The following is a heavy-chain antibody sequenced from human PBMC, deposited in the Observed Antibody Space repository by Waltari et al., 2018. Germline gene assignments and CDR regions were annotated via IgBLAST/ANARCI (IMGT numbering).Heavy chain of an antibody. V-gene: IGHV3-23*01. D-gene: IGHD3-16*02. CDR1: GVSFMGYA. Sequence: EVQLLESAGGLVQPGGALRLSCAASGVSFMGYAMSWVRQAPGEGLEWVASISGSGATPFYADSVKGRFTIVRDNSKDTLYLQMNSLRVDDSAVYYCAKGSRGYTNYFFDYWGQGALVTVSS. CDR2: ISGSGATP. J-gene: IGHJ4*02. CDR3: AKGSRGYTNYFFDY.